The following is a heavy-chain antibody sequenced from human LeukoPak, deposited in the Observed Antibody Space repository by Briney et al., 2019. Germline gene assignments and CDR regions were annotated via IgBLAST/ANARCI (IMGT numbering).Heavy chain of an antibody. J-gene: IGHJ4*02. Sequence: SSETLSLTCTVSGGSISNKYWSWIRQPPGKGLEWIGYIYYSGSTNYNPSLKSRVTILVDTSKNQFSLKLSSVTAADTAVYYCARVLKGRAPFDYWGQGTLVTVSS. V-gene: IGHV4-59*08. CDR3: ARVLKGRAPFDY. CDR1: GGSISNKY. CDR2: IYYSGST.